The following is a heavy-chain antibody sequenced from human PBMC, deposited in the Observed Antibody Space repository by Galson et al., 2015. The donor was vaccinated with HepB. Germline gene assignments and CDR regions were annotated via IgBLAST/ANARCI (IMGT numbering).Heavy chain of an antibody. CDR1: GFTVSSNY. CDR3: ARDGGLGTYSNDDYFHYYGMDV. V-gene: IGHV3-66*02. D-gene: IGHD3-10*01. J-gene: IGHJ6*02. Sequence: SLRLSCAASGFTVSSNYISWVRQAPGKGLQWVSFIYSGDSTYYADSVRGRFTISRDNSKNTVYLQMNGLRAEDTAVYYCARDGGLGTYSNDDYFHYYGMDVWGQGTTVTVSS. CDR2: IYSGDST.